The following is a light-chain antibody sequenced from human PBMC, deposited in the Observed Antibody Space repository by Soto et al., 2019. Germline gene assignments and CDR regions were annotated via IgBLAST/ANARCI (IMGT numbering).Light chain of an antibody. CDR1: QSISSW. J-gene: IGKJ1*01. V-gene: IGKV1-5*03. Sequence: EIQMTQTPSTLSASVVDRVTITSRASQSISSWLAWYQQKPGKAPKLLIYKASSLESGVPSRFSGSGSGTEFTLTISSLQPDDFATYYCKQYNSYSQTFGQGTKVDI. CDR2: KAS. CDR3: KQYNSYSQT.